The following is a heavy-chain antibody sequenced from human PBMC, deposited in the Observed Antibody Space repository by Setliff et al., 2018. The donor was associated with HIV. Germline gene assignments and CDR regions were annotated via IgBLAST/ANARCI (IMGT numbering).Heavy chain of an antibody. V-gene: IGHV4-59*01. D-gene: IGHD3-9*01. CDR1: GDSINNYY. Sequence: SESLSLTCTVSGDSINNYYWSWIRQPPGKGLEWIGYVYSTGSTNSKSSLKSRVTISADTSKNQFSLKLSSVTAADTAVYYCARVATGPESFDIWGQGTMVTVSS. J-gene: IGHJ3*02. CDR3: ARVATGPESFDI. CDR2: VYSTGST.